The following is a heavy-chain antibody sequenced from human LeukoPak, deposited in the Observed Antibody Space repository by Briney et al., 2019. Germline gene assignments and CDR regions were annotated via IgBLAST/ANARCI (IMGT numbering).Heavy chain of an antibody. V-gene: IGHV3-73*01. Sequence: GGSLRLSCAASGFTFSGSAMHWVRQASGKGLEWVGRIRSKVNSYATAYAASVKGRFTISRDDSKNTAYLQMNSLKTEDTAVYYCTRRSQGLYFDYWGQGTLVTVSS. CDR1: GFTFSGSA. J-gene: IGHJ4*02. CDR2: IRSKVNSYAT. CDR3: TRRSQGLYFDY.